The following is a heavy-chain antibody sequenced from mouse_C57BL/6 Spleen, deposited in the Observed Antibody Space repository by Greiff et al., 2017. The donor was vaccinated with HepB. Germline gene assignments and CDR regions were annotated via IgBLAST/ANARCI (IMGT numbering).Heavy chain of an antibody. Sequence: QVQLQQSGAELVRPGTSVKMSCKASGYTFTNYWIGWAKQRPGHGLEWIGDIYPGGGYTNYNEKFKSKATLTVDKSSSTAYMQLSSLTSEDSAVYYCARWDDYYRGAYWGQGTTLTVSS. CDR3: ARWDDYYRGAY. J-gene: IGHJ2*01. CDR2: IYPGGGYT. V-gene: IGHV1-63*01. D-gene: IGHD2-3*01. CDR1: GYTFTNYW.